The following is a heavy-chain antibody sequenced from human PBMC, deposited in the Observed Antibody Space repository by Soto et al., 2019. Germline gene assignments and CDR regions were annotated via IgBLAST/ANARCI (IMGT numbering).Heavy chain of an antibody. V-gene: IGHV1-3*01. D-gene: IGHD2-2*01. CDR1: GYTFTRYT. CDR2: INPDNGNT. J-gene: IGHJ5*02. Sequence: ASVKVSCKASGYTFTRYTMNWVRQAPGQRLEWMGWINPDNGNTKYSQKFQDRVTITRDTSASTAYMDLSSLRYEDTAVYYCAGGIATGQLDPWGQGTLVTVSS. CDR3: AGGIATGQLDP.